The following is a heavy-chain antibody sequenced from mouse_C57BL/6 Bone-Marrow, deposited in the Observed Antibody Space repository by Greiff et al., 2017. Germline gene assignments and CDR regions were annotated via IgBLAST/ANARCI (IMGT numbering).Heavy chain of an antibody. J-gene: IGHJ4*01. Sequence: QVQLKQPGAELVKPGASVKLSCKASGYTFTSYWMHWVKQRPGQGLEWIGMIHPNSGSTNYNEKFKSKATLTVDKSSSTAYMQLSSLTSEDSAVYYCGITTVVATDYAMDYWGQGTSVTVAS. D-gene: IGHD1-1*01. CDR2: IHPNSGST. V-gene: IGHV1-64*01. CDR3: GITTVVATDYAMDY. CDR1: GYTFTSYW.